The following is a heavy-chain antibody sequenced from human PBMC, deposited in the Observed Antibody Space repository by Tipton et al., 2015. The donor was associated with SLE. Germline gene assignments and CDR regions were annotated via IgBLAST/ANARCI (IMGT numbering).Heavy chain of an antibody. Sequence: SLRLSCAASGFTFSNYWMHWVRQPPGKGLVWVSRIYTDGSRIHYADSVKGRFTISRDNSRYTLYLQMENLRPEDTSLYYCAKFIGYTNGLFDLWGRGTLVTISS. CDR1: GFTFSNYW. J-gene: IGHJ2*01. CDR2: IYTDGSRI. D-gene: IGHD2-2*02. CDR3: AKFIGYTNGLFDL. V-gene: IGHV3-74*01.